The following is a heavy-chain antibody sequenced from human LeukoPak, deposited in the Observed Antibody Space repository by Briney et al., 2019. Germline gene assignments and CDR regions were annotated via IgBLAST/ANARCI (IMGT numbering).Heavy chain of an antibody. J-gene: IGHJ3*02. CDR1: GFTFSNAW. Sequence: PGGSLRLSCAASGFTFSNAWMNWVRQAPGKGLEWVGRIKSKTDGGTTDYAAPVKGRFTISRDDSKNTLYLQMNSLKTEDTAVYYCTTLARGYYYDSSGYYVPFDIWGQGTMVTVSS. V-gene: IGHV3-15*07. D-gene: IGHD3-22*01. CDR3: TTLARGYYYDSSGYYVPFDI. CDR2: IKSKTDGGTT.